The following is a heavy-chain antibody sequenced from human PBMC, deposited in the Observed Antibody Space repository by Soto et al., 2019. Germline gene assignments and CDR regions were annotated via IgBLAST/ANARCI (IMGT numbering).Heavy chain of an antibody. D-gene: IGHD3-9*01. Sequence: SETLSITCTVSCGSISSSSYYWGWIRQPPGKGLEWIGSIYYSGSTYYNPSLKSRVTISVDTSKNQFSLKLSSVTAADTAVYYCARLRYFDRFLIDYWGQGTLVTVS. CDR1: CGSISSSSYY. CDR2: IYYSGST. J-gene: IGHJ4*02. CDR3: ARLRYFDRFLIDY. V-gene: IGHV4-39*01.